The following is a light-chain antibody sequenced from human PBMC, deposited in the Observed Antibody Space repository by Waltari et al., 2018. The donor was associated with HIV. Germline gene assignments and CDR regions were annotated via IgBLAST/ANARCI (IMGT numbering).Light chain of an antibody. CDR1: HNIAKN. J-gene: IGKJ2*01. CDR3: QQTYTTPSA. Sequence: DIQMTQSPSSLSASVGDRVTIICRTSHNIAKNFNWYRQKPGKAPEILIYGATSLQSGVSSRFSGSGSGTECTLTINSLQSDDFATFYCQQTYTTPSAFGQGTKLEIK. CDR2: GAT. V-gene: IGKV1-39*01.